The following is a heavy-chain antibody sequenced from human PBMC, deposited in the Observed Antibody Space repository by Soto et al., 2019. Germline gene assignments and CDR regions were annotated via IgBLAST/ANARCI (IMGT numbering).Heavy chain of an antibody. D-gene: IGHD5-12*01. CDR2: ISYDGSNK. CDR1: GFTFNSHG. CDR3: AQDRTAILAEVSWLES. Sequence: QVLLVESGRGVVQPGGSLTLSCVGSGFTFNSHGMHWVRQAPGKGLEWVAVISYDGSNKYYEESVKGRFTISRDNSRNTVYLQLNSLRAEDTALYYCAQDRTAILAEVSWLESWGQGTLVTVSA. J-gene: IGHJ5*02. V-gene: IGHV3-30*18.